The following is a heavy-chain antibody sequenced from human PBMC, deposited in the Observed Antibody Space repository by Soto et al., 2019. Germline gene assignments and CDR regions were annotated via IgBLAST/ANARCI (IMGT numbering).Heavy chain of an antibody. Sequence: SETLSLTCTVSGGSISSGGDYWSWIRQHPGKGLEWIGYIYYSGSTYYNPSLNSRVTISVDTSKNQFSLKLSSVTAADTAVYKCARNSGYCVMDVWGQGTTVTVSS. CDR3: ARNSGYCVMDV. J-gene: IGHJ6*02. V-gene: IGHV4-31*03. CDR1: GGSISSGGDY. CDR2: IYYSGST.